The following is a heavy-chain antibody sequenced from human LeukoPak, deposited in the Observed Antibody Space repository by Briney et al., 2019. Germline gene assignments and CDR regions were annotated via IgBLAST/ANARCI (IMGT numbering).Heavy chain of an antibody. CDR3: AREGGTVTTSDY. Sequence: SETLSLTCTVSGGSISSGDYYWSWLRQPPGTGLEWLGYIYYSGSTYYNPSLKSRVTISVDTSKNQFSLKLSSVTAADTAVYYCAREGGTVTTSDYCGQGTLVTVSS. CDR2: IYYSGST. J-gene: IGHJ4*02. V-gene: IGHV4-30-4*01. D-gene: IGHD4-17*01. CDR1: GGSISSGDYY.